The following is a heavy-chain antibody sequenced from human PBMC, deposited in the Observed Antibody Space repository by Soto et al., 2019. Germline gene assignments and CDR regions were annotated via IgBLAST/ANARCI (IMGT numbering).Heavy chain of an antibody. CDR2: ISYDGSNK. V-gene: IGHV3-30-3*01. D-gene: IGHD3-10*01. J-gene: IGHJ6*02. CDR1: GFTVSSNY. CDR3: ARAGHGSGSYYNYYYYYGMDV. Sequence: WSLRVSCAASGFTVSSNYMSWVRQAPGKGLEWVAVISYDGSNKYYADSVKGRFTISRDNSKNTLYLQMNSLRAEDTAVYYCARAGHGSGSYYNYYYYYGMDVWGQGATVTVSS.